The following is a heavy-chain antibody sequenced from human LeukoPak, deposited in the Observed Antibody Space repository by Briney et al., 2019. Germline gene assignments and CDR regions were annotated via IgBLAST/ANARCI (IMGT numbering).Heavy chain of an antibody. D-gene: IGHD3-10*01. CDR1: GFTFSSYG. CDR3: ARLYGGSGSYYNNY. V-gene: IGHV3-30*02. Sequence: GGSLRLSCAASGFTFSSYGMHWVRQAPGKGLEWVAFIRYDGSNKYYADSVKGRFTVSRDNSKNTLYLQMNSLRAEDTAVYYCARLYGGSGSYYNNYWGQGTLVTVSS. J-gene: IGHJ4*02. CDR2: IRYDGSNK.